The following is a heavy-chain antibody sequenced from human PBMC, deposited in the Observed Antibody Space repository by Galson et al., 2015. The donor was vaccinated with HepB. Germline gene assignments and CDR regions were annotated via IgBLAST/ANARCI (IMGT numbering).Heavy chain of an antibody. CDR2: ISYDGSNK. D-gene: IGHD6-6*01. CDR3: AKDFSSSSFDY. Sequence: SLRLSCAASGFTFSSYGMHWVRQAPGKGLEWVAVISYDGSNKYYADSVKGRFTISRDNSKNTLYLQMNSLRAEDTAVYYCAKDFSSSSFDYWGQGTLVTVSS. J-gene: IGHJ4*02. V-gene: IGHV3-30*18. CDR1: GFTFSSYG.